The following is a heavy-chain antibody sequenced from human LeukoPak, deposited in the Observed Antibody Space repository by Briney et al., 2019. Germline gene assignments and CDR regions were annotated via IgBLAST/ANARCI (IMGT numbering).Heavy chain of an antibody. J-gene: IGHJ4*02. Sequence: GGSLRLSCAAFGFPFSSRPMSWARQAPGKGLEWISAISESGDSTYYADSVKGRFTISRDNSKNTLYLQMNNLRAEDTALYYCETYARAGSGYFDYWGQGTLVTVSS. CDR3: ETYARAGSGYFDY. V-gene: IGHV3-23*01. CDR2: ISESGDST. CDR1: GFPFSSRP. D-gene: IGHD2-15*01.